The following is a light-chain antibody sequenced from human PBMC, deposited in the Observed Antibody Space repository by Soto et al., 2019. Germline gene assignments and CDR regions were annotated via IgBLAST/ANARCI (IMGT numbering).Light chain of an antibody. CDR2: AVF. J-gene: IGKJ4*01. CDR1: QDISNF. Sequence: IQLTQSPSSLSASVGDRVTITCRASQDISNFLAWFQQKPGRAPKLLIYAVFTLQSGVPSRFSGIGSGAEFTLTISSLQPEDFATYYCQQLDSYPLTFGGGTKVDI. CDR3: QQLDSYPLT. V-gene: IGKV1-9*01.